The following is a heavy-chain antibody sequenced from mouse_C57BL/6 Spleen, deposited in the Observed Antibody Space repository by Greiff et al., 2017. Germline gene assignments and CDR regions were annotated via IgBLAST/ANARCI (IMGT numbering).Heavy chain of an antibody. CDR2: ILPGSGST. Sequence: QVQLQQSGAELMKPGASVKLSCKATGYTFTGYWIEWVKQRPGHGLEWIGEILPGSGSTNYNEKFKGKATFTADTSSNTAYMQLSSLTTEDSAIYYCAKERAYGYDDGFAYWGQGTLVTVSA. CDR3: AKERAYGYDDGFAY. D-gene: IGHD2-2*01. J-gene: IGHJ3*01. V-gene: IGHV1-9*01. CDR1: GYTFTGYW.